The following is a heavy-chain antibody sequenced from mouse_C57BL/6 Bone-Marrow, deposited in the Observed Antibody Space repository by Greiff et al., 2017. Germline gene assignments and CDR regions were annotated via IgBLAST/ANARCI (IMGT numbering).Heavy chain of an antibody. D-gene: IGHD2-3*01. J-gene: IGHJ3*01. V-gene: IGHV1-64*01. Sequence: QVQLQQPGAELVKPGASVKLSCKASGYTFTSYCMHWVKQRPGQGLEWIGMIHPNSGSTNYNEKFKSKATLTVDKSSSTAYMQLSSLTSEDSAVYYCARSGGYYPAWFAYWGQGTLVTVSA. CDR1: GYTFTSYC. CDR2: IHPNSGST. CDR3: ARSGGYYPAWFAY.